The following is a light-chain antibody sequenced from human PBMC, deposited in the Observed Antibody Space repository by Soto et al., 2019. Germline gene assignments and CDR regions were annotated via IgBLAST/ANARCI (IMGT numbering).Light chain of an antibody. J-gene: IGKJ4*01. Sequence: EIVMTQSPATLSVSPGERATLFCRASQSVNNNFLAWYQQKPGQAPRLLIHGASTRATGIPARFSGSASGTEFTLTISSLQSEDFAVYYCQQYSAWPLTFGGGTKVEIK. CDR1: QSVNNN. CDR2: GAS. CDR3: QQYSAWPLT. V-gene: IGKV3-15*01.